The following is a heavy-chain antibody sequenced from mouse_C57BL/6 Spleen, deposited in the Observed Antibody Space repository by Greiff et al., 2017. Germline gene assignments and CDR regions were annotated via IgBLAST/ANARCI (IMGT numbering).Heavy chain of an antibody. V-gene: IGHV1-54*01. Sequence: QVQLQQSGAELVRPGTSVKVSCKASGYAFTNYLIEWVKQRPGQGLEWIGVINPGSGGTNYNEKFKGKATLTADKSSSTAYMQLSSLTSEDSAVYVCARWGRGAMDYWGQGTSVTVSS. CDR2: INPGSGGT. CDR3: ARWGRGAMDY. J-gene: IGHJ4*01. CDR1: GYAFTNYL.